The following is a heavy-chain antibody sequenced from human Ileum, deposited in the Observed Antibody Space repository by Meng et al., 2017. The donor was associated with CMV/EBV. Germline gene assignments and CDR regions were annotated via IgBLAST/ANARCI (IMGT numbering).Heavy chain of an antibody. D-gene: IGHD3-22*01. Sequence: CEASGFTFSSYAMHWVRQAPGKGLEWVAVISYDGSNKYYADSVKGRFTISRDNSKNTLYLQMNSLRAEDTAVYYCARGGYYDPLYFDYWGQGTLVTVSS. CDR1: GFTFSSYA. CDR2: ISYDGSNK. V-gene: IGHV3-30*04. J-gene: IGHJ4*02. CDR3: ARGGYYDPLYFDY.